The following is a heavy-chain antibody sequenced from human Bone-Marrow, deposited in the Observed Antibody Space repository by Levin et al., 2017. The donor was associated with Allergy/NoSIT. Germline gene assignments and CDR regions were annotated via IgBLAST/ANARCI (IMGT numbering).Heavy chain of an antibody. CDR2: SRNKANSYTT. CDR1: GITLSAHY. Sequence: GGSLRLSCAASGITLSAHYMDWVRQAPGKGLEWVGRSRNKANSYTTEYAASVKGRFTISRDDSKNSLYLQMNSLKSEDTAVYYCARERAASVFDIWGQGTMLTVSS. D-gene: IGHD6-13*01. V-gene: IGHV3-72*01. J-gene: IGHJ3*02. CDR3: ARERAASVFDI.